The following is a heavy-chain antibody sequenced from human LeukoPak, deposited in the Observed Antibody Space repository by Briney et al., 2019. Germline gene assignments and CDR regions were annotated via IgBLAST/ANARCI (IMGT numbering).Heavy chain of an antibody. CDR1: GFTFSSYG. CDR2: ISYDGSNK. J-gene: IGHJ4*02. Sequence: GGSLRLSCAASGFTFSSYGMHWVRQAPSKGLEWVAVISYDGSNKYYADSVKGRFTISRDNSKNTLYLQMNSLRAEDTAVYYCAKVVSGYDPGHFDYWGQGTLVTVSS. CDR3: AKVVSGYDPGHFDY. V-gene: IGHV3-30*18. D-gene: IGHD5-12*01.